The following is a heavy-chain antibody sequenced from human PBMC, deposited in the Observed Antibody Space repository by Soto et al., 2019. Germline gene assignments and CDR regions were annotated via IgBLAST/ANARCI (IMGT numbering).Heavy chain of an antibody. CDR3: ARRRDCGGDCYVTHWYFDL. V-gene: IGHV4-39*01. CDR2: IYYSGST. CDR1: GGSISSSSYY. Sequence: SETLSLTCTVSGGSISSSSYYWGWIRQPPGKGLEWIGSIYYSGSTYYNPSLKSRVTISVDTSKNQFSLKLSSVTAADTAVYYCARRRDCGGDCYVTHWYFDLWGHGTLVTVSS. D-gene: IGHD2-21*02. J-gene: IGHJ2*01.